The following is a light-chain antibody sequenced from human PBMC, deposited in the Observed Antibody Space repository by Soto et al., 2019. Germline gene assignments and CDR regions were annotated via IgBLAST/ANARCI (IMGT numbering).Light chain of an antibody. Sequence: QSVLTQPRSVSGSPGQSVTISCTGTSSDVGGYNYVSWYQQHPGKAPKLKIYDVSRRPSGVPDRFSGSKSGNTASLTISGLQAEDEADFYCCSYAGSYTWVFGGGTKLTVL. J-gene: IGLJ3*02. CDR2: DVS. CDR3: CSYAGSYTWV. CDR1: SSDVGGYNY. V-gene: IGLV2-11*01.